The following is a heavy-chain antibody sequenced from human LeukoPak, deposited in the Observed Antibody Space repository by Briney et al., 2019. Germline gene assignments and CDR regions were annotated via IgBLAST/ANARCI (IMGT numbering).Heavy chain of an antibody. Sequence: SETLSLTCAVYGGSFSGYYWSWIRQPPGKGLEWIGEINHSGSTNYNPSLKSRVTISVDTSKNQFSLKLSPVTAADTAVYYCARREDYYGSGSYYNVPFDYWGQGTLVTVSS. CDR2: INHSGST. V-gene: IGHV4-34*01. D-gene: IGHD3-10*01. CDR1: GGSFSGYY. J-gene: IGHJ4*02. CDR3: ARREDYYGSGSYYNVPFDY.